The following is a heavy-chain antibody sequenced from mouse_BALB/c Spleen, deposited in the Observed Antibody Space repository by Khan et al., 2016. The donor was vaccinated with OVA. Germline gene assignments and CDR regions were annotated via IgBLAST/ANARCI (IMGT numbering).Heavy chain of an antibody. J-gene: IGHJ3*01. Sequence: EVELVESGGDLVKPGGSLRFSCAASGFTFSSYGMSWVRQFPDKRLEWVATINSDGYYTYYPDTVTGRFTISRNNAENTLYLQMSSLKSEDTAIYYCASHLTGSFAYWGQGTLVTVSA. CDR3: ASHLTGSFAY. CDR2: INSDGYYT. V-gene: IGHV5-6*01. D-gene: IGHD4-1*01. CDR1: GFTFSSYG.